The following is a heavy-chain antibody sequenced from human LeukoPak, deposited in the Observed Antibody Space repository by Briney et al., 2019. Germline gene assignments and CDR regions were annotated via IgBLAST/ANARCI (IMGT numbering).Heavy chain of an antibody. D-gene: IGHD1-26*01. Sequence: SETLSLTCAVYGGSFSGYYWSWIRQPPGKGLEWIGEINHSGSTNYNPSLKSRVTISVDTSKNQFSLKLSSVTAADTAVYYCARDPSGSYFGFFDPWGQGTLVTVSS. J-gene: IGHJ5*02. CDR3: ARDPSGSYFGFFDP. V-gene: IGHV4-34*01. CDR1: GGSFSGYY. CDR2: INHSGST.